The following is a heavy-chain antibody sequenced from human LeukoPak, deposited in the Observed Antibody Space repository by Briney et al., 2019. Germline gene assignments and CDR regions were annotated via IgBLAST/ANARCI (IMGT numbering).Heavy chain of an antibody. CDR2: LSDNGGSP. Sequence: GVSLRLSCAASGFTFNNYAMSWVRHAPGKGLEWVSSLSDNGGSPYYADSVKGRFTISRDNSKNTLYLHMNSLRVEDTAVYYCAKDPETYSSRWFDAWGQGTLVTVSS. D-gene: IGHD2-21*01. V-gene: IGHV3-23*01. CDR1: GFTFNNYA. J-gene: IGHJ5*02. CDR3: AKDPETYSSRWFDA.